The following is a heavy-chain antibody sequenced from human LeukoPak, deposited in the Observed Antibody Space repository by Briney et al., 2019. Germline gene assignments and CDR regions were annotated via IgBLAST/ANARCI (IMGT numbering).Heavy chain of an antibody. Sequence: GGSLRLSCAASGFTFSSYAMHWVRQAPGKGLEYVSAISSNGGSTYYADSVKGRFTISRDNSKNTLYLQMGNLRAEDMAVYYCAREGDPQPFDYWGQGTLVTVSS. CDR3: AREGDPQPFDY. J-gene: IGHJ4*02. CDR1: GFTFSSYA. CDR2: ISSNGGST. V-gene: IGHV3-64*02.